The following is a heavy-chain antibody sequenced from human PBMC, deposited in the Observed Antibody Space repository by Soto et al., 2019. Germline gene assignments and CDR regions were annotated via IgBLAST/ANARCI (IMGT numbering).Heavy chain of an antibody. D-gene: IGHD6-25*01. CDR2: IVPIVDTA. CDR1: GGTFSSYA. Sequence: GASVKVSCKTSGGTFSSYAISWVRQAPGQGLEWMGGIVPIVDTATYAQKFQGRVTMTRNTSISTAYMELSSLRSEDTAVYYCARETAGRFDYWGQGTLVTVSS. J-gene: IGHJ4*02. V-gene: IGHV1-69*05. CDR3: ARETAGRFDY.